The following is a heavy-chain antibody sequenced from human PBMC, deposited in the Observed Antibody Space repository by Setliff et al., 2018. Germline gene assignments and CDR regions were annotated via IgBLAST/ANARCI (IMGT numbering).Heavy chain of an antibody. CDR1: GYTFTGYY. CDR2: INPNSGGT. J-gene: IGHJ4*02. Sequence: GASVKVSCKASGYTFTGYYMHWVRQAPGQGLEWMGRINPNSGGTNYAQKFQGRVTMTRDTSISTAYMELSRLRSDDTAVYYCAMDDSSGYYREPFDYWGQGTLVTVSS. V-gene: IGHV1-2*06. CDR3: AMDDSSGYYREPFDY. D-gene: IGHD3-22*01.